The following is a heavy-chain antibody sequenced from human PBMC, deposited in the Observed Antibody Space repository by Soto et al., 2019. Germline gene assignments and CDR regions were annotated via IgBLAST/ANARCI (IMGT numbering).Heavy chain of an antibody. Sequence: GSLRLSCAASGFTFSDHNMDWVRQAPGKGLEWVARTRNKANNYTTEYAASVKGRFTISRDDSKNSLYLQMNSLKSDDTAVYFCARSGPYGPFDYWGQGALVTVSS. V-gene: IGHV3-72*01. J-gene: IGHJ4*02. CDR2: TRNKANNYTT. CDR1: GFTFSDHN. D-gene: IGHD3-10*01. CDR3: ARSGPYGPFDY.